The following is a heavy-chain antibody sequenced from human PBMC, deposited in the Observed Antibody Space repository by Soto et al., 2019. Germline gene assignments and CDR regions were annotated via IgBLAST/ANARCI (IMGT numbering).Heavy chain of an antibody. D-gene: IGHD6-13*01. CDR1: GFTFRSYG. Sequence: PGXSLRLSCAASGFTFRSYGIHWVRQAPGKGLEWVAVISYDESNKFYGDSVKGRFTISRDNFKNMLYLQMSSLRAEDTALYYCVKDEGSSRPFDYWGQGTLVTVSS. CDR2: ISYDESNK. J-gene: IGHJ4*02. V-gene: IGHV3-30*18. CDR3: VKDEGSSRPFDY.